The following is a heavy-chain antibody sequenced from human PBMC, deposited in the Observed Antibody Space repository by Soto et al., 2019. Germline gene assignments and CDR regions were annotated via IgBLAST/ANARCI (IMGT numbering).Heavy chain of an antibody. V-gene: IGHV3-30*18. Sequence: GGSLRLSCAASGFTFSDYAMHWVRQAPGKRLEWVAAISDDGSKKFYAESVKGRFTISRDNSKNTLSLQMNSLRDEDTAVYYCANVVIRELHTESGMDVWGQGTTVTASS. J-gene: IGHJ6*02. D-gene: IGHD2-21*01. CDR1: GFTFSDYA. CDR2: ISDDGSKK. CDR3: ANVVIRELHTESGMDV.